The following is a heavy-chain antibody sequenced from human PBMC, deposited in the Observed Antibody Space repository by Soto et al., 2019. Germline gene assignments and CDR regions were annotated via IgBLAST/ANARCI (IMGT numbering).Heavy chain of an antibody. D-gene: IGHD6-6*01. Sequence: TSEILSLTCAVSGGSISSGGYSWSWIRQPPGKGLEWIGYIYHSGSTYYNPSLKSRVTISVDRSKNQFSLKLSSVTAADTAVYYCASYSSSPEGDWFDPWGQGTLVTVSS. V-gene: IGHV4-30-2*01. J-gene: IGHJ5*02. CDR2: IYHSGST. CDR3: ASYSSSPEGDWFDP. CDR1: GGSISSGGYS.